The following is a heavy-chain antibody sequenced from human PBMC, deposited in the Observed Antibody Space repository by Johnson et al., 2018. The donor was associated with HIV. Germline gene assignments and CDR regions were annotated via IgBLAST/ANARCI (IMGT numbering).Heavy chain of an antibody. J-gene: IGHJ3*02. CDR2: ISGSGAST. CDR3: AKDPSTVTTFYAFDI. V-gene: IGHV3-23*04. D-gene: IGHD4-17*01. CDR1: GFTFGSYV. Sequence: VQLVESGGGVVQPGRSLRLSCAASGFTFGSYVMSWVRQAPGKGLEWVSAISGSGASTYYADSLKGRFTISRDNSKNTLYLQMNSLRADDTAVYYCAKDPSTVTTFYAFDIWGQGTMVT.